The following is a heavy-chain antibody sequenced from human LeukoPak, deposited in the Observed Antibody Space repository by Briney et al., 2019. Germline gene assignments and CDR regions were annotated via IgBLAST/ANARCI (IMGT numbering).Heavy chain of an antibody. CDR1: GDSISNYY. CDR3: ARPPLLDY. D-gene: IGHD2-21*01. V-gene: IGHV4-59*08. Sequence: SETLSLTCAVSGDSISNYYWSWIRQPPGKGLEWIGYIYYSGSTNYNPSLKSRVTISLDTSKNQFSLKLTSVTAADTAVYYCARPPLLDYWGQGTLVTVSS. CDR2: IYYSGST. J-gene: IGHJ4*02.